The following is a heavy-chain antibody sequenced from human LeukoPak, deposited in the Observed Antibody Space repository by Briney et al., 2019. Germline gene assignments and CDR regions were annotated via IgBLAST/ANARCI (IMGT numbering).Heavy chain of an antibody. V-gene: IGHV3-7*01. CDR2: IRQDGNVK. Sequence: GESLRLSCATSGFTFDSHWMTWVRQAPGKGLQWVASIRQDGNVKYYVDSVQGRFTISRVNAMNSLYLQMNSLRAEDTAVYYCARWSHDSSGYYWISSWGQGTLVTVSS. CDR3: ARWSHDSSGYYWISS. J-gene: IGHJ5*02. D-gene: IGHD3-22*01. CDR1: GFTFDSHW.